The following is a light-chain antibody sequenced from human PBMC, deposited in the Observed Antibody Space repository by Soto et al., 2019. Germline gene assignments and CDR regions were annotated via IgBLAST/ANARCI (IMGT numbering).Light chain of an antibody. Sequence: QSVLTQPASVSGSPGQSITISCTGTSSHVGTYNLVSWYQQYSGKAPKLMIYEVSKRPSGVSNRFSGSKSGSTASLTISVLQAEDVADYYCCSYAGTNTYVLGTGTKVTVL. J-gene: IGLJ1*01. V-gene: IGLV2-23*02. CDR2: EVS. CDR3: CSYAGTNTYV. CDR1: SSHVGTYNL.